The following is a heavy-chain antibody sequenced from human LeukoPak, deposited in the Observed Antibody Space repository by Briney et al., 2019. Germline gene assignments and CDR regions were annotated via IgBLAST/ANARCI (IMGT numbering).Heavy chain of an antibody. V-gene: IGHV3-66*01. CDR3: AAKGNGYSGSYVFAH. D-gene: IGHD1-26*01. J-gene: IGHJ4*02. CDR2: LYSSGST. CDR1: GFTVSVNY. Sequence: PGGSLRLSCAASGFTVSVNYMSWVREAPGKGLEWVSVLYSSGSTNYADSVKGRFTISRDNSENTLSLQMNSLRVEDTAVYYCAAKGNGYSGSYVFAHWGQGTLVTVSS.